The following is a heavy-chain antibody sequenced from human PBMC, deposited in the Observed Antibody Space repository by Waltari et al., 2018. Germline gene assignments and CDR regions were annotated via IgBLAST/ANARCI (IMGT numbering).Heavy chain of an antibody. D-gene: IGHD3-22*01. CDR3: ARGPLGSGYHLDY. Sequence: QVQLQQLGAGLLKPSETLSLTCAVYGGSFSGHYWRLIRQPPGKGLEWIGEINHSGRTNYNPSLKSRVTISVDTSKNQFSLKLSSVTAADTAVYYCARGPLGSGYHLDYWGQGTLVTVSS. J-gene: IGHJ4*02. CDR1: GGSFSGHY. V-gene: IGHV4-34*01. CDR2: INHSGRT.